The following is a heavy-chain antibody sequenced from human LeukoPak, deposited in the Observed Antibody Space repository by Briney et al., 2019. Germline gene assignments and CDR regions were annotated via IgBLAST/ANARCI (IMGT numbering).Heavy chain of an antibody. CDR3: ATHRGSYPAGGFNY. V-gene: IGHV3-33*01. J-gene: IGHJ4*02. Sequence: GSLRLSRAASGFTFSNYGMHWVRQAPGKGLEWVAVIFYDGSHKYYADSVKGRFTVSRDNSKNTLYLQMNSLRVEDTAVFYCATHRGSYPAGGFNYWGQGTLVTVSS. CDR2: IFYDGSHK. CDR1: GFTFSNYG. D-gene: IGHD1-26*01.